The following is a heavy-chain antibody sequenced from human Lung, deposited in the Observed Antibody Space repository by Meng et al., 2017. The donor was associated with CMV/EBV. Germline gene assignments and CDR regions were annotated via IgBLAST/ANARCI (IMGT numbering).Heavy chain of an antibody. CDR3: ARPTGVDGMDV. D-gene: IGHD7-27*01. CDR2: VSSSSSHI. Sequence: GGSXRLXCAASGFTFSYYSMNWVRQAPGKGLEWVSSVSSSSSHIYYSDSVRGRFTISRDNAKNSLYLQMDSLRAGDTGVYYCARPTGVDGMDVWGQGTTVTVSS. CDR1: GFTFSYYS. J-gene: IGHJ6*02. V-gene: IGHV3-21*06.